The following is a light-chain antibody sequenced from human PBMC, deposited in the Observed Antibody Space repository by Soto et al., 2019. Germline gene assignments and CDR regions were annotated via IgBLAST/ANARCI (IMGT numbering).Light chain of an antibody. CDR1: SSDVGAYNY. V-gene: IGLV2-8*01. CDR3: SSYAGRNNFV. J-gene: IGLJ2*01. Sequence: QSALTQPPSASGSPGQSVTISCTGTSSDVGAYNYVSWYQQHPGKAPKLMIYDVSKRPSGVPDRFSGSKSGNTASLTVSGLQAEDEDYYYCSSYAGRNNFVFGGGTKLTVL. CDR2: DVS.